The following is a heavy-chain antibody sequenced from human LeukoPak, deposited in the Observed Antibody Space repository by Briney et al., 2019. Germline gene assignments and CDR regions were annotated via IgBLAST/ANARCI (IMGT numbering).Heavy chain of an antibody. J-gene: IGHJ2*01. CDR2: ISLAGDT. CDR1: GFTFSSYD. V-gene: IGHV3-13*01. CDR3: VRGLAVAGATGGYFDL. D-gene: IGHD6-19*01. Sequence: GGSLRLSSAASGFTFSSYDMHWVRQATGKGLEWVSGISLAGDTYYAGSVKGRCTISRENAKNSLYLQMNSLRAGDTAVYYCVRGLAVAGATGGYFDLWGRGTLVTVSS.